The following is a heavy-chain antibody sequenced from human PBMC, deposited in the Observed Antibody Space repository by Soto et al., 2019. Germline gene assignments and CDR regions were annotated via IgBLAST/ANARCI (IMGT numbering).Heavy chain of an antibody. Sequence: EVQLLESGGGLVQPGGSLRLSCAASGFTFSSYAMSWVRQAPGKGLEWVSAISGSGGSTYYADSVKGRFTISRDNAKNTLYLQMNSLRAEDTAVYYCAKDSKVYDTGPHYGMDVWGQGTTVTVSS. CDR3: AKDSKVYDTGPHYGMDV. V-gene: IGHV3-23*01. CDR1: GFTFSSYA. D-gene: IGHD2-8*01. CDR2: ISGSGGST. J-gene: IGHJ6*02.